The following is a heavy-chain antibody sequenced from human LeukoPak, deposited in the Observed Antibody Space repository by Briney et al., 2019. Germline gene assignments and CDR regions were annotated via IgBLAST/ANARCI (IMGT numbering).Heavy chain of an antibody. CDR3: ARGYSGYFYH. CDR1: GCTFSSYW. V-gene: IGHV3-74*01. CDR2: IDGDGSST. J-gene: IGHJ4*02. Sequence: GGSLRLSCAASGCTFSSYWMQWVRQAPGKGLVWVSRIDGDGSSTHYADSVKGRFTIYRDNAKNTLYLPMNSLRAEDTAVYYCARGYSGYFYHWGQGTLVTVSS. D-gene: IGHD5-12*01.